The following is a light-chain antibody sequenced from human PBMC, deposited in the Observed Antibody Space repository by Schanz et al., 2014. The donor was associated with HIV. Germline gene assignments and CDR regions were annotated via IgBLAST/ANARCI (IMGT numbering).Light chain of an antibody. J-gene: IGLJ2*01. Sequence: QSVLTQPPSVSGAPGQRVTISCTGTSGDVGGYDYVSWYQQHPGKAPKLIISEVNKRPSGVPDRFSGSKSGNTASLTVSGLQADDEADYYCSSYAGSNTVVFGGGTKLTVL. CDR1: SGDVGGYDY. CDR3: SSYAGSNTVV. CDR2: EVN. V-gene: IGLV2-8*01.